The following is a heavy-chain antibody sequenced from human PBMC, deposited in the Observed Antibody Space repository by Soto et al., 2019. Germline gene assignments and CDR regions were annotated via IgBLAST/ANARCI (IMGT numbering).Heavy chain of an antibody. CDR3: ARDRDSSSWPDFDY. CDR1: GYTFTSYG. CDR2: ISAYNGNT. V-gene: IGHV1-18*04. Sequence: AASVKVSCKASGYTFTSYGISWVRQAPGQGLEWMGWISAYNGNTNYAQKLQGRVTMTTDTSTSTAYMELRSPRSDDTAVYYCARDRDSSSWPDFDYWGQGTLVTVSS. D-gene: IGHD6-13*01. J-gene: IGHJ4*02.